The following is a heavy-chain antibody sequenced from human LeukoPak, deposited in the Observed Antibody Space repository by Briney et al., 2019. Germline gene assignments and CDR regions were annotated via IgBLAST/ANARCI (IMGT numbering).Heavy chain of an antibody. D-gene: IGHD3-10*01. CDR2: ISYDGSNK. J-gene: IGHJ4*02. CDR1: GFTFSSYG. V-gene: IGHV3-30*03. Sequence: PGRSLRLSCAASGFTFSSYGMHWVRQAPGKGLEWVAVISYDGSNKYYADSVKGRFTISRDNAKNSLYLQMNSLRAEDTAVYYCARALRGMVRGALVYWGQGTLVTVSS. CDR3: ARALRGMVRGALVY.